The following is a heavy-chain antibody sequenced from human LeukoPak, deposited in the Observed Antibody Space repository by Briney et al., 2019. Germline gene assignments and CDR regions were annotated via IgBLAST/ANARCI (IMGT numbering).Heavy chain of an antibody. D-gene: IGHD4-17*01. Sequence: GGSLRLSCAASGFTFSNAWMSWVRQAPGRGLEWVSVIYIGGSTYYADSVKGTFTISRDNSKNTLYLQMNSLRAEDTAVYYCAGGKGDYSDRNHYYYYGMDVWGQGTTVTVSS. J-gene: IGHJ6*02. CDR3: AGGKGDYSDRNHYYYYGMDV. CDR1: GFTFSNAW. CDR2: IYIGGST. V-gene: IGHV3-66*01.